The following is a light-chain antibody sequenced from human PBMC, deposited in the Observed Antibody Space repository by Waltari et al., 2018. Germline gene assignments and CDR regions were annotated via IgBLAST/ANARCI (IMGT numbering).Light chain of an antibody. Sequence: QSVLTQPPSASGTPGQTVSISCSGSSSSIGSNPVSWYQVLPGAAPRLLIHTVNQRPSGVPDRFSASRSCTSSSLAISGLQFEDAAEYYCAAWVDSLYGCFFGTGTRVTVL. CDR2: TVN. J-gene: IGLJ1*01. CDR1: SSSIGSNP. CDR3: AAWVDSLYGCF. V-gene: IGLV1-44*01.